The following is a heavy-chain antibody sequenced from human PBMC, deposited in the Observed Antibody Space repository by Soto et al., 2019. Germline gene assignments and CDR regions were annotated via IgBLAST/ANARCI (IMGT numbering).Heavy chain of an antibody. J-gene: IGHJ4*02. D-gene: IGHD3-16*02. CDR2: ISSNGGST. V-gene: IGHV3-64D*06. Sequence: GSLRLSCSASGFTFSSYAMHWVRQAPGKGLEYVSAISSNGGSTYYADSVKGRFTISRDNSKNTLYLQMSSLRAEDTAVYYCVKPSMITFGGVIVAYYFDYWGQGTLVTV. CDR1: GFTFSSYA. CDR3: VKPSMITFGGVIVAYYFDY.